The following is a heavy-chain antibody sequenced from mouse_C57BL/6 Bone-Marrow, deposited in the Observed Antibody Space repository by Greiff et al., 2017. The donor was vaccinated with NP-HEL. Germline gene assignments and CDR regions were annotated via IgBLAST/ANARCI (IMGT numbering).Heavy chain of an antibody. Sequence: VQLQQSGAELVRPGASVKLSCTASGFNIKDYYMHWVKQRPEQGLEWIGRIDPEDGDTEYAPKFQGKATMTADTSSNTAYLPLSSLTSEDTAVYYCTTIYYYGSHWYFDVWGTGTTVTVSS. D-gene: IGHD1-1*01. J-gene: IGHJ1*03. CDR3: TTIYYYGSHWYFDV. V-gene: IGHV14-1*01. CDR1: GFNIKDYY. CDR2: IDPEDGDT.